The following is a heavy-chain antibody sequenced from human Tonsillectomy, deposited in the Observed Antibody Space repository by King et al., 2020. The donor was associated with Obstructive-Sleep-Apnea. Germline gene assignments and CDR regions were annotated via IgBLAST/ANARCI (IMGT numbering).Heavy chain of an antibody. CDR1: GFTFSKAW. CDR3: TTASL. J-gene: IGHJ4*02. Sequence: VQLVESGGGLVKPGGSLTLSCAASGFTFSKAWMSWVRQAPGKGVEWVGRIKSKSDGGTTEYAAPVKGRFTISRDDSKDTLYLQMNSLQVEDTGVYYCTTASLWGQGTLVTVSS. V-gene: IGHV3-15*01. CDR2: IKSKSDGGTT.